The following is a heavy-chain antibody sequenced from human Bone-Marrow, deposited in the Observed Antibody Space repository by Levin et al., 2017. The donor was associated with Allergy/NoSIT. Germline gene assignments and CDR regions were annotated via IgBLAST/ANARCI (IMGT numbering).Heavy chain of an antibody. J-gene: IGHJ3*02. CDR1: GYTFTSYY. Sequence: PGASVKVSCKASGYTFTSYYMHWVRQAPGQGLEWMGIINPSGGSTSYAQKFQGRVTMTRDTSTSTVYMELSSLRSEDTAVYYCARDAGGSSILHGAFDIWGQGTMVTVSS. V-gene: IGHV1-46*01. CDR3: ARDAGGSSILHGAFDI. CDR2: INPSGGST. D-gene: IGHD6-13*01.